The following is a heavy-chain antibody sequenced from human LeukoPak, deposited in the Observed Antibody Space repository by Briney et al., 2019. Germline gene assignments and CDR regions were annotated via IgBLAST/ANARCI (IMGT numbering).Heavy chain of an antibody. CDR1: GGSISSVDYY. D-gene: IGHD2-2*01. CDR2: IYYSGST. V-gene: IGHV4-30-4*08. CDR3: AVRYCSTSSCYPYFDY. Sequence: SETLSLTCTVSGGSISSVDYYWSWIRQPTGKGLEWIGYIYYSGSTYYNPSLKGRLTISVDTSKNHFSLKLSSVTAADTAVYYCAVRYCSTSSCYPYFDYWGQGTLVTVSS. J-gene: IGHJ4*02.